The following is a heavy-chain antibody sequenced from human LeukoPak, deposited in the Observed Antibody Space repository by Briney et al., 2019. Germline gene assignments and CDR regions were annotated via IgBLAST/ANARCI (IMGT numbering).Heavy chain of an antibody. CDR1: GYTFTNYG. D-gene: IGHD1-7*01. J-gene: IGHJ4*02. CDR2: ISAYNGNT. CDR3: ARELEGSITGTTGFDY. Sequence: ASVKVSCKASGYTFTNYGISWVRQAPGQGLEWMGWISAYNGNTKYSQKFQGRVTITRDTSASTAYMELSSLRSEDTAVYYCARELEGSITGTTGFDYWGQGTLVTVSS. V-gene: IGHV1-18*01.